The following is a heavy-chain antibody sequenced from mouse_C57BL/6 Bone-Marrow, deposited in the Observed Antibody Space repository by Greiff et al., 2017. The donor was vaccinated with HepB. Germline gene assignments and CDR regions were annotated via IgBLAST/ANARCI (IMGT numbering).Heavy chain of an antibody. D-gene: IGHD1-1*01. CDR2: IYPGDGDT. Sequence: VQLVESGAELVKPGASVKISCKASGYAFSSYWMNWVKQRPGKGLEWIGQIYPGDGDTNYNGKFKGKATLTADKSSSTAYMQLSSLTSEDSAVYFCARRGLYYYGSYWYFDVWGTGTTVTVSS. CDR3: ARRGLYYYGSYWYFDV. J-gene: IGHJ1*03. V-gene: IGHV1-80*01. CDR1: GYAFSSYW.